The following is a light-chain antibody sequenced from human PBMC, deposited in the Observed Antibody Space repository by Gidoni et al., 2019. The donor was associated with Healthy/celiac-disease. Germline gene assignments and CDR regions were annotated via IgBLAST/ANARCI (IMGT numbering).Light chain of an antibody. CDR1: RGHSSYA. CDR2: LNSDGSH. J-gene: IGLJ2*01. Sequence: QLVLTQTPSAHASLGASVKLPCTLSRGHSSYAISWQQQQPEQGPRYLMKLNSDGSHSKGDGIPGRFSGSSSGAARYLSISSRQSEDEADYDLQTLGTGIHVVFGGGTKLTVL. CDR3: QTLGTGIHVV. V-gene: IGLV4-69*01.